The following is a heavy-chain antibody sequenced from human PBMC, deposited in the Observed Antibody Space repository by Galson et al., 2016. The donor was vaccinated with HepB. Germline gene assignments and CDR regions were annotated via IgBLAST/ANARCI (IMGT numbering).Heavy chain of an antibody. J-gene: IGHJ4*02. Sequence: SETLSLTCSVSGYSISIGYYWGWIRQPPGKGLEWIGYIFRSGTTYYNPSLKSRVTLSLDTSKNQFSLKLASVTAADTAMYYCARDNSAMARGIIIRGEVDYWGQGTLVTVSS. V-gene: IGHV4-38-2*02. CDR2: IFRSGTT. D-gene: IGHD3-10*01. CDR3: ARDNSAMARGIIIRGEVDY. CDR1: GYSISIGYY.